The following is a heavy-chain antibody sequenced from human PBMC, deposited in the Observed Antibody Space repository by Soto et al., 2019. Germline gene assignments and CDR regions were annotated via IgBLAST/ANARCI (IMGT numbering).Heavy chain of an antibody. D-gene: IGHD2-2*01. CDR2: IFYTGTT. Sequence: SETLSLTCSVSGGSISYNSYYWGWIRQPPGKGLEWVGGIFYTGTTYYSPSLKDRVTISVDTSKNSFSLNLTSVTAADTAVYFCARLVVVAPVANAWGQGTPVTSPQ. CDR3: ARLVVVAPVANA. CDR1: GGSISYNSYY. J-gene: IGHJ5*02. V-gene: IGHV4-39*02.